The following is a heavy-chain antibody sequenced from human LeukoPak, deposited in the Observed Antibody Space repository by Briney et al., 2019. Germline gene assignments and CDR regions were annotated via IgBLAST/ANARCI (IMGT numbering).Heavy chain of an antibody. Sequence: ASVKVSCKASGYTFTGYYMHWVRQAPGQGLEWMRWINPNSGGTNSAQTFQGRVSMTRDTSISTAHMELSRLRSDDTAVYYCARVGRITMVRGPQPYFQHWGQGTLVTVSS. D-gene: IGHD3-10*01. V-gene: IGHV1-2*02. CDR3: ARVGRITMVRGPQPYFQH. CDR2: INPNSGGT. J-gene: IGHJ1*01. CDR1: GYTFTGYY.